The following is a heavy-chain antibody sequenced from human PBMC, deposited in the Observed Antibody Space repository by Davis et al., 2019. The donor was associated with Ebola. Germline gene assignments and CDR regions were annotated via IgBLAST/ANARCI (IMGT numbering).Heavy chain of an antibody. CDR3: ARVVVGRLPFDY. Sequence: AALVKVSCKASGYTFTSYAMHWVRQAPGQRLEWMGWINAGNGNTKYSQKFQGRVTITRDTSASTAYMELSSLRSEDTAVYYCARVVVGRLPFDYWGQGTLVTVSS. CDR1: GYTFTSYA. CDR2: INAGNGNT. J-gene: IGHJ4*02. V-gene: IGHV1-3*01. D-gene: IGHD1-26*01.